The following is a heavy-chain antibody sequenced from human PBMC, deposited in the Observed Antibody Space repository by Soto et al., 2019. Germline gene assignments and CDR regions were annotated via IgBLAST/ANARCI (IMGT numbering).Heavy chain of an antibody. D-gene: IGHD3-22*01. J-gene: IGHJ5*02. Sequence: QVQLVQSGAEVKKPGASVKVSCKASGYTFTSYGISWVRQAPGQGLEWMGWISAYNGNTNYAQKLQGRVTMTTDTATSTAYMELRSLRSDDTAVYYCARGGIVVVTDGEVDDNWFDPWGQGTLVTVSS. CDR2: ISAYNGNT. CDR1: GYTFTSYG. V-gene: IGHV1-18*01. CDR3: ARGGIVVVTDGEVDDNWFDP.